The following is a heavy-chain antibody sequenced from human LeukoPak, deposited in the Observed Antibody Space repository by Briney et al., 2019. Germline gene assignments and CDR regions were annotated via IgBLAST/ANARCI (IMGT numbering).Heavy chain of an antibody. V-gene: IGHV3-48*03. CDR2: ISSSGSTI. CDR3: AKDFRSSGYYEGVDY. Sequence: AGGSLRLSCAASGFTFSSYEMNWVRQAPGKGLEWVSYISSSGSTIYYADSVKGRFTISRDNAKNSLYLQMNSLRAEDTALYYCAKDFRSSGYYEGVDYWGQGTLVTVSS. J-gene: IGHJ4*02. CDR1: GFTFSSYE. D-gene: IGHD3-22*01.